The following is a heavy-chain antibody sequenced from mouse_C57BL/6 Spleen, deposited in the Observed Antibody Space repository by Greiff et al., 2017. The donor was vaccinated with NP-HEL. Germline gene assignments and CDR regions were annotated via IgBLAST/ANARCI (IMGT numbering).Heavy chain of an antibody. CDR2: LDPETGGT. V-gene: IGHV1-15*01. J-gene: IGHJ3*01. CDR1: GYTFTDYE. CDR3: TRHYGNPWFAY. Sequence: VKLQESGAELVRPGASVTLSCKASGYTFTDYELHWVKQTPVHGLEWIGALDPETGGTASNQKFKGKAILTADKSSRTAYMALRSLTSEDSAVYYCTRHYGNPWFAYWGQGTLVTVSA. D-gene: IGHD2-1*01.